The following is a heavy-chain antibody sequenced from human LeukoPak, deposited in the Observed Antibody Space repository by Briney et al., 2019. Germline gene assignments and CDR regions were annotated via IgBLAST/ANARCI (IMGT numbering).Heavy chain of an antibody. CDR3: ARDPRYCSSTSCHDAFDI. CDR1: GFTFSSYW. D-gene: IGHD2-2*01. V-gene: IGHV3-7*01. J-gene: IGHJ3*02. CDR2: IKQDGSEK. Sequence: PGGSLRLSCAASGFTFSSYWMTWIRQAPGKGLEWVANIKQDGSEKYYVDSVKGRFTISRDNAKNSLYLQMNSLRAEDTAVYYCARDPRYCSSTSCHDAFDIWGQGTMVTVSS.